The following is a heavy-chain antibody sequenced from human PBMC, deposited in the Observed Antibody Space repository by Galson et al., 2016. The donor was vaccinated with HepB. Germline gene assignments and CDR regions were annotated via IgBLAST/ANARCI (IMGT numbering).Heavy chain of an antibody. D-gene: IGHD6-13*01. CDR3: TTDIHSSWYDS. Sequence: SLRLSCAASGFTFSSYWMSWVRQAPGKGLEWVGRIKSTTDGGTTDYAAPVKGRFSISRDDSKNTLYLQMNSLKTEDTAVYYCTTDIHSSWYDSWGQGTLVTVSS. V-gene: IGHV3-15*01. CDR2: IKSTTDGGTT. CDR1: GFTFSSYW. J-gene: IGHJ5*01.